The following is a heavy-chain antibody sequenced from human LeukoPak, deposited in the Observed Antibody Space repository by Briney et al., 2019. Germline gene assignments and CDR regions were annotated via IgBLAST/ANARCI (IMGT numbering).Heavy chain of an antibody. CDR1: GGTLTELS. V-gene: IGHV1-24*01. D-gene: IGHD1-26*01. Sequence: ASVKVFCKVSGGTLTELSMHWVRQAPGRGLEWMGGFDPEDGETIYAQKFQGRVTMTEDTSTDTAYMELSSLRSEDTAVYYCATVSPRGSYYLDYWGQGTLVTVSS. CDR3: ATVSPRGSYYLDY. J-gene: IGHJ4*02. CDR2: FDPEDGET.